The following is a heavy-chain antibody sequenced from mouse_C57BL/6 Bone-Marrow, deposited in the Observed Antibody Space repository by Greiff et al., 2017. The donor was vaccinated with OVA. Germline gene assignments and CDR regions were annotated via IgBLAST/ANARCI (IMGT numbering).Heavy chain of an antibody. J-gene: IGHJ2*01. Sequence: VQLQQSGPELVKPGASVKIPCKASGYTFTDYNMDWVKQSHGKSLEWIGDINPNNGGTIYNQKFKGKATLTVDKSSSTAYMELRSLTSEDTAVYYCARNYYGSSQYYFDYWGQGTTLTVSS. V-gene: IGHV1-18*01. CDR1: GYTFTDYN. CDR2: INPNNGGT. CDR3: ARNYYGSSQYYFDY. D-gene: IGHD1-1*01.